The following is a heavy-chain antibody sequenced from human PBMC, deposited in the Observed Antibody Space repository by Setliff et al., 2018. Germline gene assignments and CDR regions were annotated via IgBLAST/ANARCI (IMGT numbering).Heavy chain of an antibody. CDR2: IWFDGSYK. CDR3: AKDSARGWYGALDS. Sequence: GGSLRLSCAASGFTFSSYGMHWVRQAPGKGLEWVAVIWFDGSYKKYADSVKGRFSISRDNPKNMVYLQMSSLRAEDTGVYYCAKDSARGWYGALDSWGQGAPVTVSS. V-gene: IGHV3-33*06. CDR1: GFTFSSYG. D-gene: IGHD6-19*01. J-gene: IGHJ4*02.